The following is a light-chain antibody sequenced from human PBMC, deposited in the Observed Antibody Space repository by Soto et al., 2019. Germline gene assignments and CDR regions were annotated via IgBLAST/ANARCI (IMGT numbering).Light chain of an antibody. CDR3: CSYAGSTTHVV. J-gene: IGLJ2*01. CDR2: EVS. Sequence: QSALNQPASVSGSPGQSITISCTGTSSDVGSYNLVSWYQQYPGKAPKFIIYEVSKRPSGVSNRFSGSKSGNTASLTIPGLQAEDEADYYCCSYAGSTTHVVFGGGTQLTVL. CDR1: SSDVGSYNL. V-gene: IGLV2-23*02.